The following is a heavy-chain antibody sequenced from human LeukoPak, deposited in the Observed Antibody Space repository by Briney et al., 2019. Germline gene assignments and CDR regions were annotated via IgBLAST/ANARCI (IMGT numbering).Heavy chain of an antibody. CDR2: INPSGSGT. CDR3: ARDHNWVVDY. J-gene: IGHJ4*02. V-gene: IGHV1-46*01. Sequence: GASVKVSCKASGYRFTSYWMHWVRQAPGQGLEWMGVINPSGSGTRYAQPLQGRVTMTTDTSTSTAYMALRSLRSDDTAVYYCARDHNWVVDYWGQGTLVTVSS. CDR1: GYRFTSYW. D-gene: IGHD1-1*01.